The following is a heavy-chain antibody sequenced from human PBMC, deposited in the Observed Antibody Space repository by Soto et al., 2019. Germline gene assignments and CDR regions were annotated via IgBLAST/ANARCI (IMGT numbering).Heavy chain of an antibody. CDR2: ISSSSSYI. Sequence: GGSLRLSCAASGFTFSSYSMNWVRQAPGKGLEWVSSISSSSSYIYYADSVKGRFTISRDNAKNSLYLQMNSLRAEDTAVYYCARRGVRGVPDAFDIWGQGTMVTVSS. J-gene: IGHJ3*02. D-gene: IGHD3-10*01. CDR3: ARRGVRGVPDAFDI. V-gene: IGHV3-21*01. CDR1: GFTFSSYS.